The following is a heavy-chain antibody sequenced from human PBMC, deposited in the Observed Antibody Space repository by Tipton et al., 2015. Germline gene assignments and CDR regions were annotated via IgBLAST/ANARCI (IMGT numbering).Heavy chain of an antibody. D-gene: IGHD2-15*01. CDR2: IFVSGSV. V-gene: IGHV4-4*07. CDR3: ARGGNNWFDP. Sequence: GLVKPSETLSLTCSVSGDSIRNYHWSWIRQPAGKGLEWIGRIFVSGSVAYSPSVKSRVTMSVDTSKNQFSLKLSSVTAADMAVYYCARGGNNWFDPWGRGTLVTVSS. J-gene: IGHJ5*02. CDR1: GDSIRNYH.